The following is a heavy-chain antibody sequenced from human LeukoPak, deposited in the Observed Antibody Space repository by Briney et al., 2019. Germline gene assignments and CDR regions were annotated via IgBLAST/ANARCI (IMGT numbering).Heavy chain of an antibody. Sequence: GGSLRLSCAASGFTFSSYDMHWVRQATGKGLEWVSAIGTAGDTYYPGSVKGRFTISRENAKNSLYLQMNSLRAGDTAVYYCARGRLSGSDPTFDYWGQGTLVTVSS. CDR2: IGTAGDT. V-gene: IGHV3-13*01. D-gene: IGHD2-21*02. J-gene: IGHJ4*02. CDR3: ARGRLSGSDPTFDY. CDR1: GFTFSSYD.